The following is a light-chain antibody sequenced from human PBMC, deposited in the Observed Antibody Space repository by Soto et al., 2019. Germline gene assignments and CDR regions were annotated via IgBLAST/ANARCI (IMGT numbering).Light chain of an antibody. J-gene: IGKJ1*01. V-gene: IGKV3-20*01. CDR3: QQFASSPRT. CDR1: QSVATSQ. Sequence: EIVLTQSPGTLSLSPGERATLFCRASQSVATSQLAWYQQKPGQAPRLLIGASSRATGVPDRFIASGSGTDFTLTISRLESEDFAVYYCQQFASSPRTFGPGTTVEIK. CDR2: GAS.